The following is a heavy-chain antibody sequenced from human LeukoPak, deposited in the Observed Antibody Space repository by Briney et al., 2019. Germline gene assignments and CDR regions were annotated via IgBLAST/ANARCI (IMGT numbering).Heavy chain of an antibody. CDR3: NRYSSGWYNSGY. Sequence: PGRSLRLSCTASGFTFGDYAMSWVRQAPGKGLEWVGFIRSTTYGGTTEYAASVKGRFTISRDDSKSIAYLQMNSLKTEDTAVYYCNRYSSGWYNSGYWGQGTLVTVSS. D-gene: IGHD6-19*01. CDR1: GFTFGDYA. CDR2: IRSTTYGGTT. J-gene: IGHJ4*02. V-gene: IGHV3-49*04.